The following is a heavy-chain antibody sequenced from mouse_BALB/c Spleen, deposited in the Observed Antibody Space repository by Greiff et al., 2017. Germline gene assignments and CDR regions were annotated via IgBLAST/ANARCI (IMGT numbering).Heavy chain of an antibody. Sequence: VKLQESGAELVRPGVSVKISCKGSGYTFTDYAMHWVKQSHAKSLEWIGVISTYYGDASYNQKFKGKATMTVDKSSSTAYMELARLTSEDSAIYYCAKGPSYAMDYWGQGTSVTVSS. D-gene: IGHD3-3*01. CDR1: GYTFTDYA. J-gene: IGHJ4*01. CDR3: AKGPSYAMDY. V-gene: IGHV1S137*01. CDR2: ISTYYGDA.